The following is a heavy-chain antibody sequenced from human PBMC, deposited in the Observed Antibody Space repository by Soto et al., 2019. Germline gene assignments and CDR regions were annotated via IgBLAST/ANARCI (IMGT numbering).Heavy chain of an antibody. J-gene: IGHJ5*02. CDR1: GFTFSSFA. D-gene: IGHD2-21*02. CDR2: ITNDGSNK. Sequence: GGSLRLSCAASGFTFSSFAMHWVRQAPGKGLEWVAYITNDGSNKYYADSVKGRFTISRDNAKNSLYLQMNSLRAEDTAVYYCARPNCGGDCGWFDPWGQGTLVTVSS. V-gene: IGHV3-30-3*01. CDR3: ARPNCGGDCGWFDP.